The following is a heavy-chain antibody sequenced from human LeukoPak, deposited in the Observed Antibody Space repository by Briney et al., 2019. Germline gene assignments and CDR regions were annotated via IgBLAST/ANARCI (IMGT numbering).Heavy chain of an antibody. CDR3: ARGSVARDIVVVPAAIVYYYGMDV. CDR2: ISAYNGNT. CDR1: GYTFTSYG. D-gene: IGHD2-2*01. Sequence: ASVKVSCKASGYTFTSYGISWVRQAPGQGLEWMGWISAYNGNTNYAQKLQGRVTMTTDTSTSTAYMELRSLRSDDTAVYYCARGSVARDIVVVPAAIVYYYGMDVWGQGTTVTVSS. V-gene: IGHV1-18*01. J-gene: IGHJ6*02.